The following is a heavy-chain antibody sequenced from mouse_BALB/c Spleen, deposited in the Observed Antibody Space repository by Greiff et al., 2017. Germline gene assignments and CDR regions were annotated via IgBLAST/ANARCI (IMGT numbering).Heavy chain of an antibody. CDR1: GYSITSDYA. D-gene: IGHD1-2*01. V-gene: IGHV3-2*02. CDR2: ISYSGST. J-gene: IGHJ1*01. Sequence: VQLKESGPGLVKPSQSLSLTCTVTGYSITSDYAWNWIRQFPGNKLEWMGYISYSGSTSYNPSLKSRISITRDTSKNQFFLQLNSVTTEDTATYYCARGITTATLDVWGAGTTVTVSS. CDR3: ARGITTATLDV.